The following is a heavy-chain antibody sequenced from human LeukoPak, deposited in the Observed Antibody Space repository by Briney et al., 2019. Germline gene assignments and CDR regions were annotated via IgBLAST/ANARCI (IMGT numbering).Heavy chain of an antibody. CDR3: AKTNSGDYSYYFDY. Sequence: GRSLRLSCAASGFTFSSYAMSWVRQAPGKGLEWVSAISGSGGSTYYADSVKGRFTISRDNSKNTLYLQMNSLRAEDTAVYYCAKTNSGDYSYYFDYWGQGTLVTVSS. CDR1: GFTFSSYA. CDR2: ISGSGGST. J-gene: IGHJ4*02. V-gene: IGHV3-23*01. D-gene: IGHD3-22*01.